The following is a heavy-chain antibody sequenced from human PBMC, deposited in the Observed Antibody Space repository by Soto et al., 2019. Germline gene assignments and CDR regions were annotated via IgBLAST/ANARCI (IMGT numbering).Heavy chain of an antibody. J-gene: IGHJ5*02. V-gene: IGHV4-59*02. CDR2: VYYSGCA. CDR1: GGSVSSSY. Sequence: QVQLQESGPGLVKPSETLSLTCTVSGGSVSSSYWNCIRQPPGKGLEWIGYVYYSGCATYNRSLKSRVTISVDTAMDQFSLKLRSVTAADTAVYYCARTNWHANRFDPWGQGTLVTVSS. CDR3: ARTNWHANRFDP. D-gene: IGHD7-27*01.